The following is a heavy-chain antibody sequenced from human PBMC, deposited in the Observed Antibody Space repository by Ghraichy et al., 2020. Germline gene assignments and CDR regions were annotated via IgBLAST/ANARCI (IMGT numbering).Heavy chain of an antibody. D-gene: IGHD3-22*01. CDR1: GGSISSYY. V-gene: IGHV4-59*08. J-gene: IGHJ3*02. CDR2: ISYTGST. Sequence: SETLSLTCTVSGGSISSYYWTWIRQPPGRGLEYIGYISYTGSTDQNPSLKSRLTISVDTSRNQLSLQLSSVTAADTAGYYCARGQSGGYYYDIWGPGTLVTVSS. CDR3: ARGQSGGYYYDI.